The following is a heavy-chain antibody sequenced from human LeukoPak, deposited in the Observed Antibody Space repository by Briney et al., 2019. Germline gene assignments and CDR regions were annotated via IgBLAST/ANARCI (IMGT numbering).Heavy chain of an antibody. D-gene: IGHD2-2*01. CDR3: ARAVGVVVPAAMGP. CDR2: INPNSGGT. V-gene: IGHV1-2*02. Sequence: GASVKVSRKASGYTFTGYYMHWVRQAPGQGLEWMGWINPNSGGTNYAQKFQGRVTMTRDTSISTAYMELSRLRSDDTAVYYCARAVGVVVPAAMGPWGQGTLVTVSS. CDR1: GYTFTGYY. J-gene: IGHJ5*02.